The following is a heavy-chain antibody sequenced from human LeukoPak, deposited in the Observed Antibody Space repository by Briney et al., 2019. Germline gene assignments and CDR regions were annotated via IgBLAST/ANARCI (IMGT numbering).Heavy chain of an antibody. CDR3: AKLGDSTAYSISDY. CDR1: GFTFSYYG. D-gene: IGHD3-22*01. V-gene: IGHV3-23*01. J-gene: IGHJ4*02. Sequence: GGSLRLSCAASGFTFSYYGMSWVRQAPGKGLEWVSALSGSGGSTYYADSVKGRFTISRDNSKNTLYLQMNSLRAEDTAVYYCAKLGDSTAYSISDYWGQGTLVTVSS. CDR2: LSGSGGST.